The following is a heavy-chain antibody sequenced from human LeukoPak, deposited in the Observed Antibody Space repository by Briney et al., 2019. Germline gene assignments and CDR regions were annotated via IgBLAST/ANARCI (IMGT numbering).Heavy chain of an antibody. Sequence: GGSLRLSCAASGFTFSNAWMSWVRQAPGKGLEWVGRIKSKTDGGTTDYAAPVKGRFTISRDDSKNTLYLQMNSLRAEDTAVYYCAKDDRDLTYGYDDSFDYWGQGTMVTVSS. CDR1: GFTFSNAW. CDR2: IKSKTDGGTT. V-gene: IGHV3-15*01. J-gene: IGHJ4*02. CDR3: AKDDRDLTYGYDDSFDY. D-gene: IGHD5-18*01.